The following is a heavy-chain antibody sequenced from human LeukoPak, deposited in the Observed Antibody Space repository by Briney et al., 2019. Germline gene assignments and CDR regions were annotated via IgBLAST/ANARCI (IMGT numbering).Heavy chain of an antibody. CDR2: INHSGST. J-gene: IGHJ4*02. CDR1: GGSFSGYY. CDR3: ARGRGFWSGYYLDY. V-gene: IGHV4-34*01. D-gene: IGHD3-3*01. Sequence: SETLSLTCAVYGGSFSGYYWSWIRQPPGKGLEWIGEINHSGSTNYNPSLKSRVTISADTSKNQFSLKLSSVTAADTAVYYCARGRGFWSGYYLDYWGQGTLVTVSS.